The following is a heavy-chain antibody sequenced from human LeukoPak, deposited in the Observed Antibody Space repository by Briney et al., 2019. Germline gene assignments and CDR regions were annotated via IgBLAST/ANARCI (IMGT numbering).Heavy chain of an antibody. CDR2: IRYDGSNK. CDR1: GFTFNSYG. J-gene: IGHJ4*02. CDR3: AKDDGSWYYFDY. Sequence: GGSLRLSCAASGFTFNSYGMHWVRQAPGKGLEWVACIRYDGSNKYYADSVKGRFTISRDNSKNTLHLQMNSLRGEDTAVYYCAKDDGSWYYFDYWGQGTLVTVSS. V-gene: IGHV3-30*02. D-gene: IGHD6-13*01.